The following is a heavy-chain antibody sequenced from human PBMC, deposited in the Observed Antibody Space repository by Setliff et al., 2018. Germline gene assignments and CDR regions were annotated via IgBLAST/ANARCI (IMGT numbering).Heavy chain of an antibody. CDR2: INPRAGTT. J-gene: IGHJ4*02. CDR3: ARGGSPDCSTAGCRYGDYVY. V-gene: IGHV1-46*03. Sequence: ASVKVSCKASGYTFTNYYINWVRQAPGQGLEWMGIINPRAGTTSYAQKLQGRVTMTRDTFTNTVYMELSSLRSEDTAVYYCARGGSPDCSTAGCRYGDYVYWGQGTQVTVSS. D-gene: IGHD2-2*01. CDR1: GYTFTNYY.